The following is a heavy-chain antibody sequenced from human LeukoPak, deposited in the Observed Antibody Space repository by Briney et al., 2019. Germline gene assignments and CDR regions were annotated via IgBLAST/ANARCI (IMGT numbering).Heavy chain of an antibody. CDR1: GGSICAYS. CDR2: ISDIGSI. CDR3: AGHHPRNTVDF. J-gene: IGHJ4*02. V-gene: IGHV4-59*08. D-gene: IGHD2-8*02. Sequence: PSETLSLTCTVSGGSICAYSWGWIRQPPGKGLEWIAYISDIGSINYNPSLKSRVTISLDTSKNQLSLKLSSVTAADTAVYYCAGHHPRNTVDFWGQGTLVTVSS.